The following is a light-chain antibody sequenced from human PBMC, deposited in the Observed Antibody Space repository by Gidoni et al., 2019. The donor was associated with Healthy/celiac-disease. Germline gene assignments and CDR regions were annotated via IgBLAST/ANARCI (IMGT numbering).Light chain of an antibody. CDR1: KSGDKY. J-gene: IGLJ1*01. V-gene: IGLV3-1*01. CDR3: QAWDSSTSLYV. CDR2: QDS. Sequence: SYERPQPPSVSVSPGQTASISCSGAKSGDKYACWYQQKPGQAPVLVIYQDSKRPSGIPERCSGSNSGNTATLTSSGTQTMDEADYYCQAWDSSTSLYVFGTGTKVTVL.